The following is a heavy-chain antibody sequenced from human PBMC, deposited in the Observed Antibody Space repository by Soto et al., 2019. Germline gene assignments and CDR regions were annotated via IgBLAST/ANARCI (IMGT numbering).Heavy chain of an antibody. D-gene: IGHD3-10*01. CDR1: GFTFNNYA. V-gene: IGHV3-23*01. CDR3: AKGRGGSGSLTPRVDF. CDR2: ISGGGDTT. J-gene: IGHJ4*02. Sequence: EVQLLESWGGLVQPGGSLRLSCAASGFTFNNYAMTWVRQAPGKGLEWVSAISGGGDTTSYADSVKGRFTVSRDGSKNTLYLPMGSLRAEDTALYYCAKGRGGSGSLTPRVDFWGQGTLVTVSS.